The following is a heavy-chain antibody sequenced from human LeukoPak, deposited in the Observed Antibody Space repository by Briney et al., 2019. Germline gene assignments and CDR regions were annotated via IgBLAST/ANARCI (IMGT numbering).Heavy chain of an antibody. Sequence: PGGSLRLSCAASGFTFSSYSMNWVRQAPGKGLEWVSSISSSSSYIYYADSVKGRFTISRDNAKNSLYLQMNSLRAEDTAIYYCARDRLYGILTGYDSWGQGTLVTVSS. V-gene: IGHV3-21*01. D-gene: IGHD3-9*01. CDR1: GFTFSSYS. CDR2: ISSSSSYI. J-gene: IGHJ4*02. CDR3: ARDRLYGILTGYDS.